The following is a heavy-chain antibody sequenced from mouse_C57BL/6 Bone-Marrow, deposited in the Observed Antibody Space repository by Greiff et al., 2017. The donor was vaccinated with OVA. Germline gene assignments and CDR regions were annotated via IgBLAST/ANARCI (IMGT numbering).Heavy chain of an antibody. CDR3: ARLDSSGFTYAMDY. J-gene: IGHJ4*01. CDR1: GFTFSSYG. CDR2: ISSGGSYT. Sequence: EVKVVESGGDLVKPGGSLKLSCAASGFTFSSYGMSWVRQTPDKRLEWVATISSGGSYTYYPDSVKGRFTISRDNAKNTLYLQMSSLKSEDTAMYYCARLDSSGFTYAMDYWGQGTSVTVSS. V-gene: IGHV5-6*01. D-gene: IGHD3-2*02.